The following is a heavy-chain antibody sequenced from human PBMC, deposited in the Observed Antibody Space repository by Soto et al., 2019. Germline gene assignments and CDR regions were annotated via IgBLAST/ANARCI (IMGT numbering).Heavy chain of an antibody. CDR2: IKSKTDGGTT. D-gene: IGHD3-9*01. CDR3: TTGANFDWLFYIDY. J-gene: IGHJ4*02. V-gene: IGHV3-15*01. Sequence: GGSLRLSCTASGFTFSNAWMSWVRQATGKGLEWVGRIKSKTDGGTTDYAAPVKGRFTISRDDSKNTLYLQMNSLKTEDTAVYYCTTGANFDWLFYIDYWGQGTLVTVSS. CDR1: GFTFSNAW.